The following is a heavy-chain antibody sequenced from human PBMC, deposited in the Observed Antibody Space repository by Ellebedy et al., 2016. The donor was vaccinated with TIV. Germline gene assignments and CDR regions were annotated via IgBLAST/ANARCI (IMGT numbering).Heavy chain of an antibody. CDR1: GGSISSSSYY. CDR3: ARWGVSGYSYGEN. Sequence: SETLSLXXTVSGGSISSSSYYWGWIRQPPGKGLEWIGSIYYSGSTYYNPSLKSRVTISVDTSKNQFSLKLSSVTAADTAVYYCARWGVSGYSYGENWGQGTLVTVSS. J-gene: IGHJ4*02. CDR2: IYYSGST. V-gene: IGHV4-39*07. D-gene: IGHD5-18*01.